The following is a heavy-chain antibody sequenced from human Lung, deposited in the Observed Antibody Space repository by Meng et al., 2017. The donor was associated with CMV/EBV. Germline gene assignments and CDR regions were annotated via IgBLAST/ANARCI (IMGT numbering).Heavy chain of an antibody. J-gene: IGHJ6*02. CDR3: ARDRVLRGVNGLDV. Sequence: ASVKVSXKASGYSFRTFGISWVRKAPGQGLEWMGWISAYNGNTTYTQKLQGRVTMTRDTSTRTVYMELRSLRSDDTAVYYCARDRVLRGVNGLDVWGQGTXV. D-gene: IGHD3-10*01. CDR2: ISAYNGNT. CDR1: GYSFRTFG. V-gene: IGHV1-18*01.